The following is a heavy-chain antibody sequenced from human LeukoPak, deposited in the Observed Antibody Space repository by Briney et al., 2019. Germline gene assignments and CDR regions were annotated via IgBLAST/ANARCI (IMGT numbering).Heavy chain of an antibody. CDR3: ARASYYTGGDHFDY. CDR1: GFTVSSNY. Sequence: GGSLRLSCAASGFTVSSNYMSWVRQAPGKGLEWVSVIYSGGSTYYADSVKGRFTISRDNSKNTLYLQMNSLRAEDTAVYYCARASYYTGGDHFDYWGQGTLVTVSS. V-gene: IGHV3-53*01. D-gene: IGHD2-8*02. CDR2: IYSGGST. J-gene: IGHJ4*02.